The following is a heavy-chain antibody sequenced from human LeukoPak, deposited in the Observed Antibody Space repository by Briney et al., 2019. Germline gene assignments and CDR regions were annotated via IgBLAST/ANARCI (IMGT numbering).Heavy chain of an antibody. V-gene: IGHV4-34*01. J-gene: IGHJ3*02. Sequence: PSETLSLTCAVYGGSFSGYYWSWIRQPPGKGLEWIGEINHSGSTNYNPSLKSRVTISVDTSKNQFSLKLSSVTAADTAVYYCARDLPNYYDYVWGSYRHDAFDIWGQGTMVTVSS. D-gene: IGHD3-16*02. CDR2: INHSGST. CDR1: GGSFSGYY. CDR3: ARDLPNYYDYVWGSYRHDAFDI.